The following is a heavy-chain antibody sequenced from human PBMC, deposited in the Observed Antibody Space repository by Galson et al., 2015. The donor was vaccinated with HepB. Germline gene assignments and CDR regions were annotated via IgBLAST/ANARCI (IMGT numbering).Heavy chain of an antibody. CDR3: ARVILTRYSTYYYMDV. Sequence: SVKVSCKASGYTFSNYGITWVRQAPGQGLEWMGWINTYSGKTNYPLELQDRTTTTTDTSTSTAYMELKSLRSDDTAVYYCARVILTRYSTYYYMDVWGEGTTVTVSS. D-gene: IGHD2-8*01. CDR1: GYTFSNYG. J-gene: IGHJ6*03. CDR2: INTYSGKT. V-gene: IGHV1-18*01.